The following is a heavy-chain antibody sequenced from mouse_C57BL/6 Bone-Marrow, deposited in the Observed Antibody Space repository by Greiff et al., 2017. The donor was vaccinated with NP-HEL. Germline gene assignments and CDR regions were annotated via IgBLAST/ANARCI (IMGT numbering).Heavy chain of an antibody. CDR2: IYPGDGDT. CDR3: ARDDGYYGYFDV. CDR1: GYAFSSYW. V-gene: IGHV1-80*01. J-gene: IGHJ1*03. D-gene: IGHD2-3*01. Sequence: VQLQQSGAELVKPGASVKISCKASGYAFSSYWMNWVKQRPGKGLEWIGQIYPGDGDTNYNGKFKGKATLTADKSSSTAYMQLSSLTSEDSAVYFCARDDGYYGYFDVWGTGTTVTVSS.